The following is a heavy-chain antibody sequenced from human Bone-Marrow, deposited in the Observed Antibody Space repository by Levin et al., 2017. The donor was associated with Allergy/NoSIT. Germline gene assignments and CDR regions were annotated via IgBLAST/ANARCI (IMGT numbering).Heavy chain of an antibody. CDR2: ISGGSSRI. Sequence: PGGSLRLSCAASGLSFSNYDMNWVRQAPGKGLEWVSSISGGSSRIYYADSVKGRFTISRDNAKNSLYLKMNSLRVEDTAVYYCASWAMFYYDGSDFDYFYYGMDVWGQGTTVTVSS. CDR3: ASWAMFYYDGSDFDYFYYGMDV. CDR1: GLSFSNYD. D-gene: IGHD3-16*01. V-gene: IGHV3-21*06. J-gene: IGHJ6*02.